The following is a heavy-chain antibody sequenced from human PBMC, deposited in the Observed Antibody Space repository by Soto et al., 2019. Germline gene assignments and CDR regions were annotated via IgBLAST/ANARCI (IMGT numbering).Heavy chain of an antibody. CDR3: ARWDYGVYARFDY. D-gene: IGHD4-17*01. J-gene: IGHJ4*02. CDR2: MNPNSGNT. V-gene: IGHV1-8*01. CDR1: GYTFTSHD. Sequence: QVQLVQPGAEVKKSGASVKVSCKASGYTFTSHDINWVRQATGQGLEWMGWMNPNSGNTGYAQKFQGRVTMTRNTSISTAYMELSSLRSEDTAVYYCARWDYGVYARFDYWGPGTLVTVSS.